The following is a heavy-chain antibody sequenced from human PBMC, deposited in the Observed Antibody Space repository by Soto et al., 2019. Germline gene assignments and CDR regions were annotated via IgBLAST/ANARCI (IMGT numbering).Heavy chain of an antibody. D-gene: IGHD1-1*01. CDR1: GFTFSEAA. J-gene: IGHJ4*02. CDR3: TRFSATNTWYNAY. Sequence: PGGSLRLSCAASGFTFSEAAMHWVRQASGKGLEWVGRIRSKCNSYATEYAASTRGRFTISRDDSKNTAYLQMNSLKTEDTAVYYCTRFSATNTWYNAYWGQGTLVTVSS. V-gene: IGHV3-73*01. CDR2: IRSKCNSYAT.